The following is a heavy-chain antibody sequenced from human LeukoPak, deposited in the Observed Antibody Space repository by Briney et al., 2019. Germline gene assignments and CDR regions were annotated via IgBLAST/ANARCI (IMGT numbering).Heavy chain of an antibody. CDR3: AKDTKWELNAYYIDY. J-gene: IGHJ4*02. D-gene: IGHD1-26*01. CDR2: IYSDGST. CDR1: GLTVRSNY. V-gene: IGHV3-53*05. Sequence: PGGSLRLSCAASGLTVRSNYMSWVRQAPGKGLEWVSEIYSDGSTYYAASVKGRFGISRDNSKNTLSLQMNNLRVDDTAVYYCAKDTKWELNAYYIDYWGQGTLVTVSS.